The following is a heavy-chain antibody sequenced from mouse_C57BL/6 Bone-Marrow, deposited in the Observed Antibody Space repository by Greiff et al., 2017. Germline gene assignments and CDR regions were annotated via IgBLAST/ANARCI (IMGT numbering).Heavy chain of an antibody. CDR2: IYPRSGNT. CDR1: GYTFTSYG. V-gene: IGHV1-81*01. J-gene: IGHJ2*01. CDR3: AREGLGRYYFDY. D-gene: IGHD4-1*01. Sequence: QVHVKQSGAELARPGASVKLSCKASGYTFTSYGISWVKQRTGPGLEWIGEIYPRSGNTYSNEKFQGKATLTADKSSSTAYMELRSLTSEDSAVYCCAREGLGRYYFDYWGQGTTLTVSS.